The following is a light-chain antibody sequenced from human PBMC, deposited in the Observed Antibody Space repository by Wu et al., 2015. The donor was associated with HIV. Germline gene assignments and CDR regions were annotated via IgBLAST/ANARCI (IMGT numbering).Light chain of an antibody. V-gene: IGKV1-39*01. CDR2: DIS. Sequence: QVTQSPSSLSASVGDTVTISCRTRQSIGIFLNWYQQRPGEAPNLLIYDISNLRGGVPSRFSGSRSGTNFTLTISSLRPEDFATYYCQQLNSYPLTFGPGTKVDIK. CDR1: QSIGIF. CDR3: QQLNSYPLT. J-gene: IGKJ3*01.